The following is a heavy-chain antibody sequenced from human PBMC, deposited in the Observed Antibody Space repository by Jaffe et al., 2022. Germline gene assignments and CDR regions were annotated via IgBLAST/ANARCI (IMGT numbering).Heavy chain of an antibody. CDR3: AKGRWFQDV. J-gene: IGHJ6*04. V-gene: IGHV3-30*18. CDR2: ISYDGSNK. CDR1: GFTFSSYG. Sequence: QVQLVESGGGVVQPGRSLRLSCAASGFTFSSYGMHWVRQAPGKGLEWVAVISYDGSNKYYADSVKGRFTISRDNSKNTLYLQMNSLRAEDTAVYYCAKGRWFQDVWGKGTTVTVSS. D-gene: IGHD3-10*01.